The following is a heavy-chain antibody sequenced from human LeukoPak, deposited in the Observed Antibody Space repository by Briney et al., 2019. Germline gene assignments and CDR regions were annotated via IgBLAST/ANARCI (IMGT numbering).Heavy chain of an antibody. J-gene: IGHJ4*02. CDR3: ARAGVDCGGDCYMTFWEPYFDD. Sequence: PGGSLRLSCAASGFTFSSYSMNWVRQAPGKGLEWVSLLQSGGSTSYADSVKGRFTISRDSSKNTLYLQMNSLRDEDTAVYFCARAGVDCGGDCYMTFWEPYFDDWGQGTLVTVSS. V-gene: IGHV3-53*01. CDR2: LQSGGST. D-gene: IGHD2-21*02. CDR1: GFTFSSYS.